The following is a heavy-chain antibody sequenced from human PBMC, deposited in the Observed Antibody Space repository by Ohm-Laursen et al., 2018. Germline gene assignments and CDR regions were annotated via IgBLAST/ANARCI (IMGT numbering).Heavy chain of an antibody. CDR3: VKGPGGYRYGDY. CDR2: IKTAGIT. J-gene: IGHJ4*02. CDR1: GFTFSSYS. D-gene: IGHD5-18*01. V-gene: IGHV3-74*01. Sequence: SLRLSCSASGFTFSSYSMHWVRQAPGKGLVWVSRIKTAGITSYADSVKGRFTISRDNSKNTLYLQMNSLRAEDTAVYSCVKGPGGYRYGDYWGQGTLVTVSS.